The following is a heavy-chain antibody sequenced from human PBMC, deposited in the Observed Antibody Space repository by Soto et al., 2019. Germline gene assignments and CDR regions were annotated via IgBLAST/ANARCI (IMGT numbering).Heavy chain of an antibody. J-gene: IGHJ4*02. Sequence: EVQLVESGGGLVKPGGSLRLSCAASGFTFSSYSMNWVRQAPGKGLEWVSSISSSSSYIYYADSVKGRLTISRDNAKNTLYLQMNSLRAEDTAVYYCARDRGIFDYWGQGTLVTVSS. V-gene: IGHV3-21*01. CDR2: ISSSSSYI. CDR3: ARDRGIFDY. CDR1: GFTFSSYS. D-gene: IGHD3-10*01.